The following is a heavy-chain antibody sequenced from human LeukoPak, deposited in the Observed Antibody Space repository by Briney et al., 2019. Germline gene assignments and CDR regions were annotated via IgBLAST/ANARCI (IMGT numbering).Heavy chain of an antibody. V-gene: IGHV1-46*01. Sequence: ASVKVSCKASGYTFTSYYMHWVRQAPGQGLEWMGIINSSGGSTSYAQKFQGRVTMTRDTSTSTVYMELSSLRSEDTAVYYCARTYSSGLFDPWGQGTLVTVSS. D-gene: IGHD6-19*01. CDR3: ARTYSSGLFDP. CDR1: GYTFTSYY. CDR2: INSSGGST. J-gene: IGHJ5*02.